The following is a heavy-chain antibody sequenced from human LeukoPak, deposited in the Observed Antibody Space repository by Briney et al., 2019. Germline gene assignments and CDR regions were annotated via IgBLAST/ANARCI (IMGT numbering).Heavy chain of an antibody. Sequence: ASVKVSCKASGYTFTGYYMHWVRQAPGQGLEWMGWINPNSGGTNYAQKFQGRVTMTRDTSISTAYMELSRLRSDDTAAYYCARNLDCSGGSCYSFALQLFDYWGQGTLVTVSS. CDR3: ARNLDCSGGSCYSFALQLFDY. J-gene: IGHJ4*02. CDR1: GYTFTGYY. V-gene: IGHV1-2*02. CDR2: INPNSGGT. D-gene: IGHD2-15*01.